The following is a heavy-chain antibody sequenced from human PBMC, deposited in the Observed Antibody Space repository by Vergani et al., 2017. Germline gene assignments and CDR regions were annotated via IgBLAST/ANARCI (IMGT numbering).Heavy chain of an antibody. J-gene: IGHJ3*02. CDR1: GYTFTSYA. Sequence: QVQLVQSGAEVKKPGASVKVSCKASGYTFTSYAMHWVRQAPGQRLEWIGWINAGNGNTKYSQKFQGRVTITRDTSASTAYMELSSLRSEDTAVYYCARDQGDNGFGELFGAFDIWGQGTMVTVSS. V-gene: IGHV1-3*01. CDR3: ARDQGDNGFGELFGAFDI. D-gene: IGHD3-10*01. CDR2: INAGNGNT.